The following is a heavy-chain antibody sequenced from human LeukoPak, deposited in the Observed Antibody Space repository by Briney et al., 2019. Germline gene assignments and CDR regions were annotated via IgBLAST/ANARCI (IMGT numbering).Heavy chain of an antibody. CDR2: ARNRGNGYTT. V-gene: IGHV3-72*01. D-gene: IGHD4/OR15-4a*01. J-gene: IGHJ4*02. CDR3: ARIMRVDYGTYYFDY. CDR1: GFTFSSYE. Sequence: GGSLRLSCTASGFTFSSYEMNWVRQAPGKGLEWVGRARNRGNGYTTQYAASVKGRFTFSRDDSENTVYLQMNSLKTEDTAVYFCARIMRVDYGTYYFDYWGQGTLVTVSS.